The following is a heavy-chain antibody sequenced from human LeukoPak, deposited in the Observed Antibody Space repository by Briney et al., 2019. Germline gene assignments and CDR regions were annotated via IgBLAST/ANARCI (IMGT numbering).Heavy chain of an antibody. CDR2: ITTTSSYI. CDR1: GFTFSNYN. Sequence: GGSLRLSCAASGFTFSNYNMNWVRQAPGKGLEWVSSITTTSSYIYYADSVKGRFTISRDNAKNSLYLQINSLRAEDTAVYYCARESYDFWSGYQSAVEYYYYMDVWGKGTTVTVSS. CDR3: ARESYDFWSGYQSAVEYYYYMDV. D-gene: IGHD3-3*01. V-gene: IGHV3-21*01. J-gene: IGHJ6*03.